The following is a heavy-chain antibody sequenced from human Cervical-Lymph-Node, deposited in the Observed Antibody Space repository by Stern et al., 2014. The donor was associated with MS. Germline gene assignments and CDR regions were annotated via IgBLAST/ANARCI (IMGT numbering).Heavy chain of an antibody. V-gene: IGHV3-48*01. J-gene: IGHJ5*02. CDR2: TSSNGGTI. CDR1: GFTFSNFA. Sequence: EVQLVQSGGGLVQPGESLRLACAASGFTFSNFAMNWVRQAPGKGLEWVSYTSSNGGTIYYADSVKGRFTISRDNAENSLFLQMHSLRAEDTAVYYCARSYSSSSTWFDPWGQGTLVTVSS. D-gene: IGHD6-13*01. CDR3: ARSYSSSSTWFDP.